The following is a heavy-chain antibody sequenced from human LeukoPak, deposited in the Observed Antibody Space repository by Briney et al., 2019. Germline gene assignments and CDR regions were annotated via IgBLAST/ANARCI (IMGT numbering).Heavy chain of an antibody. V-gene: IGHV4-39*07. CDR3: ARSAARIVASFFDY. CDR1: GGSISNYY. J-gene: IGHJ4*02. CDR2: IYYSGST. D-gene: IGHD5-12*01. Sequence: SETLSLACTVSGGSISNYYWGWIRQPPGKGLEWIGSIYYSGSTYYNPSLKSRVTISVDTSKNQFSLKLSSVTAADTAVYYCARSAARIVASFFDYWGQGTLVTVSS.